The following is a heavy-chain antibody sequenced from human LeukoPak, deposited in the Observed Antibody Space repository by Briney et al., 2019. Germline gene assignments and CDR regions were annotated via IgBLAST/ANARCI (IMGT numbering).Heavy chain of an antibody. J-gene: IGHJ4*02. Sequence: GGSLRLSCAASGFTFSSYSMNWVRQAPGKGLEWVSSISSSSSYIYYADSVKGRFTISRDNAENTVYLQMNSLRDEDTAVYYCTKGGTVGFDSWGQGTVVTVSS. CDR1: GFTFSSYS. CDR2: ISSSSSYI. CDR3: TKGGTVGFDS. V-gene: IGHV3-21*01. D-gene: IGHD1-1*01.